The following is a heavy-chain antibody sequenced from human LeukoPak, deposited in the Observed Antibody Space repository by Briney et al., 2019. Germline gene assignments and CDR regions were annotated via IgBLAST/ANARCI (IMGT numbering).Heavy chain of an antibody. V-gene: IGHV3-23*01. Sequence: GGSLRLSCTASGFTFSRYAMAWVRQAPGKGLEWVSAIGGSGDATAYADSVKGRFTISRDNSKNTLFLQMNSLRAEDTAVYYCAKSPYQLFAAFHFDYWGQGTLATVSS. CDR3: AKSPYQLFAAFHFDY. D-gene: IGHD2-21*01. CDR1: GFTFSRYA. CDR2: IGGSGDAT. J-gene: IGHJ4*02.